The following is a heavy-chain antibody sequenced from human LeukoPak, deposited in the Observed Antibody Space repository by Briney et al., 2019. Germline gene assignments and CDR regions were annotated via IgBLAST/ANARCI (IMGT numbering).Heavy chain of an antibody. J-gene: IGHJ5*02. CDR1: GYTFTSYY. CDR3: ARGGIVGAVAPNWFDP. Sequence: AASVKVSCKASGYTFTSYYMHWVRQAPGQGLEWMGWINPNSGGTNYAQKFQGRVTMTRDTSISTAYMELSRLRSDDTAVYYCARGGIVGAVAPNWFDPWGQGTLVTVSS. V-gene: IGHV1-2*02. CDR2: INPNSGGT. D-gene: IGHD6-19*01.